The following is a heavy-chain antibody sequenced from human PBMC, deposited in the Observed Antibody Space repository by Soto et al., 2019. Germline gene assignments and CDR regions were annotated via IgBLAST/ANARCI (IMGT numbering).Heavy chain of an antibody. V-gene: IGHV4-31*03. J-gene: IGHJ6*02. CDR1: GGSVTSGGYH. CDR2: IYYSGST. Sequence: VPLQASGPGQVKPSQPLSLTCTVSGGSVTSGGYHWSWLRQHPGTGPEWIGDIYYSGSTYYNPPLKSRVTISIDTSTTHCSLQLSARTAADTAVYYCARAPIPTWNYNGMDVWGQGTTVTVSS. D-gene: IGHD1-1*01. CDR3: ARAPIPTWNYNGMDV.